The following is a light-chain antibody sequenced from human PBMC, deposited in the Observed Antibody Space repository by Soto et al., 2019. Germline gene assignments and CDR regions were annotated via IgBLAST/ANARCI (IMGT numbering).Light chain of an antibody. CDR2: GAS. CDR3: QQYNKWPLT. V-gene: IGKV3-15*01. Sequence: EIVMTQSPATLSVSPGERATRSCRASQSASGNLAWYQQKPGQAPRLLIYGASTRATGILARISGSGSGTEFTLTISSLQSEDFAIYYCQQYNKWPLTFGGGTQVEI. J-gene: IGKJ4*01. CDR1: QSASGN.